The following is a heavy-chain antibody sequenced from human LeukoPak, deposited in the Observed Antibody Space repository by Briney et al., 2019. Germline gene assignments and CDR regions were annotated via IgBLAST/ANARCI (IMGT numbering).Heavy chain of an antibody. CDR3: ARDRSWMVPFDY. CDR1: GFTFSSYA. Sequence: GGPLRLSCAASGFTFSSYAMHWVRQAPGKGLEWVAVISYDGSNKYYADSVKGRFTISRDNSKNTLYLQMNSLRAEDTAVYYCARDRSWMVPFDYWGQGTLVTVSS. V-gene: IGHV3-30-3*01. D-gene: IGHD6-19*01. J-gene: IGHJ4*02. CDR2: ISYDGSNK.